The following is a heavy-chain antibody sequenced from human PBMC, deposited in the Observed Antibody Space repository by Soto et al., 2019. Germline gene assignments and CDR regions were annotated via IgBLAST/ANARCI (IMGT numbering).Heavy chain of an antibody. D-gene: IGHD3-22*01. J-gene: IGHJ4*02. Sequence: QVQLVQSGAEVKKPGASVKVSCKASGYTFTSYGISWVRQAPGQGLEWMGWISAYNGNTNYAQKLQGRVTMTTDTXTXRAYMELRSLRSDDTAVYYCARDGADYYDSSGYRDYWGQGTLVTVSS. CDR3: ARDGADYYDSSGYRDY. CDR2: ISAYNGNT. CDR1: GYTFTSYG. V-gene: IGHV1-18*01.